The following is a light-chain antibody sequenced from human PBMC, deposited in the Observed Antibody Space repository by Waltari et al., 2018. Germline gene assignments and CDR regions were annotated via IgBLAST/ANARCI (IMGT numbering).Light chain of an antibody. CDR2: DNN. CDR1: SSNIGHYY. Sequence: QSVLTQPPSVSAAPGQKVTISCSGSSSNIGHYYVSWYHQLPGAAPKLLIYDNNKRPSGIPDRCAVSKSGTSATLDIAGLHIGDEADYYCATWDNSLTAVVFGGGTKLTVL. V-gene: IGLV1-51*01. CDR3: ATWDNSLTAVV. J-gene: IGLJ2*01.